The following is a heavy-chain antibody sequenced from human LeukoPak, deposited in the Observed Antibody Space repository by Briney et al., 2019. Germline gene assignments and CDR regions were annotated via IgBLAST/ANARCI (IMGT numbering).Heavy chain of an antibody. J-gene: IGHJ4*02. D-gene: IGHD3-22*01. CDR1: GFIFSNYG. Sequence: PGRSLRLSCAASGFIFSNYGMHWVRQAPGKGLEWVAVISHDGSNKYYADSVKGRFTISRDNSKNTLYLQMNSLRAEDTAVYCCAKDLKRTAMVRYYDGSGYTFDYWGQGTLVTVSS. CDR2: ISHDGSNK. V-gene: IGHV3-30*18. CDR3: AKDLKRTAMVRYYDGSGYTFDY.